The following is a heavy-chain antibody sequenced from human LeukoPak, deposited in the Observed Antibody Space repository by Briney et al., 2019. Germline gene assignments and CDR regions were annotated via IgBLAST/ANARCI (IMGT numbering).Heavy chain of an antibody. Sequence: SETLSLTCDVFGGSFTDYFWTWIRQSPGKGLEWIGEVNDYAGNTNYNPSLNSRVSISLEKSKNQFSLELRSVTAADTAVYYCARGRIAKIVVVHSFHYGMDVWGQGTTVTVSS. CDR2: VNDYAGNT. CDR3: ARGRIAKIVVVHSFHYGMDV. J-gene: IGHJ6*02. D-gene: IGHD3-22*01. V-gene: IGHV4-34*01. CDR1: GGSFTDYF.